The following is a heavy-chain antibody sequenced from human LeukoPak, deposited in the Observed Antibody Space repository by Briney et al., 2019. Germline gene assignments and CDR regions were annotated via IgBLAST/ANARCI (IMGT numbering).Heavy chain of an antibody. CDR2: IYYRGST. CDR3: ARAVGATNYFDS. V-gene: IGHV4-39*07. D-gene: IGHD1-26*01. CDR1: GASINYSSYY. Sequence: SETLSLTCTVSGASINYSSYYWGWIRQPPGETLEWLGSIYYRGSTFNNPSLRSRVTISVDTSKNQFSLRLSSVTAADTAVYYCARAVGATNYFDSWGQGTLVTVSS. J-gene: IGHJ4*02.